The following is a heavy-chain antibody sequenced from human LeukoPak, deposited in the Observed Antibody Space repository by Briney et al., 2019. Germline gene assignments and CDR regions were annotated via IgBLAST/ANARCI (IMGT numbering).Heavy chain of an antibody. CDR3: ARDAAVASNWFDP. J-gene: IGHJ5*02. V-gene: IGHV4-59*01. D-gene: IGHD6-19*01. CDR1: GGSISTYY. CDR2: IYYSGDT. Sequence: PSETLSLTCTISGGSISTYYWSWIRQPPGKGLECVGYIYYSGDTNYNPSLMSRVTISVDTSKNQFSLKLNSVTAADTAVYYCARDAAVASNWFDPWGQGTLVTVSS.